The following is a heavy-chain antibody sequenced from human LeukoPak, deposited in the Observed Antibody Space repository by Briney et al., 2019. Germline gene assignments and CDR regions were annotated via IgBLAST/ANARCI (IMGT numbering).Heavy chain of an antibody. CDR1: GGSTSGGLYY. CDR3: ARNATTVNHVYKYFDY. V-gene: IGHV4-39*01. CDR2: AFNSGST. J-gene: IGHJ4*02. Sequence: SETLSLTCSVSGGSTSGGLYYWAWIRQSPGKGLEWIGSAFNSGSTSYNPSLKSRVTISVDTSKNQFSLKLTSVTAADTAVYYCARNATTVNHVYKYFDYWGQGALVTVSS. D-gene: IGHD4-17*01.